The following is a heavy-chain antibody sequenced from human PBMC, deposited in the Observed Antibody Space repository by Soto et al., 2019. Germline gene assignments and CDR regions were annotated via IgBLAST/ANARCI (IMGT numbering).Heavy chain of an antibody. J-gene: IGHJ4*02. CDR3: ARGGPNGSHFDY. D-gene: IGHD1-1*01. CDR2: IWYDGSDK. V-gene: IGHV3-33*01. Sequence: VQLVESGGGVVQPGRSVRLSCAASGFTFRNYGMHWVRQAPGKGLEWVAVIWYDGSDKYYVDSVKGRFTISRDNSNNTLYLRMNRLRAEDTAVYYCARGGPNGSHFDYWGQGTLVTVSS. CDR1: GFTFRNYG.